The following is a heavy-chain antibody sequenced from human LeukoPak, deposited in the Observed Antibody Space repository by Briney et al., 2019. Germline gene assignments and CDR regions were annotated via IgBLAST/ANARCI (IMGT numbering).Heavy chain of an antibody. Sequence: ASVKVSCKASGYTFTGYDMHWVRQAPGQGLEWMGWINPNSGGTNYAQKFQGWVTMTRDTSISTAYMELSRLRSDDTAVYYCARDYGSGSYYAFDIWGQGTMVTVSS. CDR1: GYTFTGYD. J-gene: IGHJ3*02. V-gene: IGHV1-2*04. D-gene: IGHD3-10*01. CDR2: INPNSGGT. CDR3: ARDYGSGSYYAFDI.